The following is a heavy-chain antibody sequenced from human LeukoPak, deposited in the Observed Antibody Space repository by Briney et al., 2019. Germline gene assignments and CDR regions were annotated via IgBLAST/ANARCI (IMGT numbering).Heavy chain of an antibody. CDR1: EFTFSHFA. D-gene: IGHD5-24*01. V-gene: IGHV3-30*01. CDR3: TRDAYNFNDFDY. J-gene: IGHJ4*02. Sequence: GRSLRLSCAVSEFTFSHFAMHWVRQAPGKGLEWVAVVSSHGNDGYYADSVKGRFTISRDNSKNTLYLQIDSLRAEDTAIYYCTRDAYNFNDFDYWGQGTLDTVSS. CDR2: VSSHGNDG.